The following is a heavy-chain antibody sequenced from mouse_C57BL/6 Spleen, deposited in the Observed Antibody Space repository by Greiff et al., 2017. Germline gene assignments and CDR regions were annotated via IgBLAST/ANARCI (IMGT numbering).Heavy chain of an antibody. CDR3: ARGGLGRLYYYAMDY. Sequence: QVQLQQPGAELVKRGASVKMSCKASGYTFTSYWITWVKQRPGQGLEWIGDIYPGSGSTNYNEKFKSKATLTVDTSSSTAYMQLSSLTSEDSAVYYCARGGLGRLYYYAMDYWGQGTSVTVSS. D-gene: IGHD4-1*01. J-gene: IGHJ4*01. CDR2: IYPGSGST. CDR1: GYTFTSYW. V-gene: IGHV1-55*01.